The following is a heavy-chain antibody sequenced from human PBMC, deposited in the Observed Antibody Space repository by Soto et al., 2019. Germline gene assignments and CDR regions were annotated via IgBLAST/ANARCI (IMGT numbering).Heavy chain of an antibody. CDR3: ARRLYYDSSGFEGGGMDV. Sequence: SETLSLTCTVSGGSISSYYWSWIRQPPGKGLEWIGYIYYSGSTNYNPSLKSRVTISVDTSKNQLSLKLSSVTAADTAVYYCARRLYYDSSGFEGGGMDVWGQGTMVTVSS. V-gene: IGHV4-59*08. CDR2: IYYSGST. CDR1: GGSISSYY. D-gene: IGHD3-22*01. J-gene: IGHJ6*02.